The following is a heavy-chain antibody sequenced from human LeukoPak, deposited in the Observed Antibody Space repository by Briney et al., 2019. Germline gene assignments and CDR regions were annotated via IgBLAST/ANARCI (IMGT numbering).Heavy chain of an antibody. CDR1: GGSISSYY. V-gene: IGHV4-4*07. D-gene: IGHD4-17*01. Sequence: SETLSLTCTVSGGSISSYYWSWIRQPAGKGLEWIGRIYTSGSTNYNPSLKSRVTISVDKSKNQFSLKLSSVTAAGTAVYYCARVHRTPIYGDSIYWYFDLWGRGTLVTVSS. CDR2: IYTSGST. J-gene: IGHJ2*01. CDR3: ARVHRTPIYGDSIYWYFDL.